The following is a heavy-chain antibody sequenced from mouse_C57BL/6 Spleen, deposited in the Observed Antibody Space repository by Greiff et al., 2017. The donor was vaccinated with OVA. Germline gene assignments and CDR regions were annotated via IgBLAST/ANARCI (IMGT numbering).Heavy chain of an antibody. CDR3: ARQTGTQAWFAY. J-gene: IGHJ3*01. D-gene: IGHD4-1*01. CDR1: GYTFTSYW. CDR2: IYPGSGST. V-gene: IGHV1-55*01. Sequence: QVQLKESGAELVKPGASVKMSCKASGYTFTSYWITWVKQRPGQGLEWIGDIYPGSGSTNYNEKFKSKATLTVDTSSSTAYMQLSSLTSEDSAVYYCARQTGTQAWFAYWGQGTLVTVSA.